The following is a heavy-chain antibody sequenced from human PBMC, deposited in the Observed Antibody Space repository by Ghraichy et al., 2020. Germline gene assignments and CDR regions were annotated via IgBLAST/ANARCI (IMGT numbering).Heavy chain of an antibody. CDR3: AKEIGGNYFFDY. CDR1: GFTFSSHG. CDR2: VWYDGSNT. Sequence: GESLNISCAASGFTFSSHGMHWVRQAPGKGLEWVAAVWYDGSNTYYADSVKGRFTISRDNSKNTLYLQMDNLRPEDTAVYHCAKEIGGNYFFDYWGQGTLVTVSS. V-gene: IGHV3-33*06. J-gene: IGHJ4*02. D-gene: IGHD4-23*01.